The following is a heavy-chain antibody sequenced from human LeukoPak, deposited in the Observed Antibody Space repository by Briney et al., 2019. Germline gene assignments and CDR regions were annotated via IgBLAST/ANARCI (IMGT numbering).Heavy chain of an antibody. CDR2: IRSKAHSYAT. V-gene: IGHV3-73*01. CDR1: GFTFSGSS. J-gene: IGHJ4*02. Sequence: GGSLRLSCAASGFTFSGSSMQWVRQAPGKGLEWVGRIRSKAHSYATAYAASVKGRFTISRDDSKNTAYLQMNSLKTEDTAVYYCTSRGWPWGQGTLVTASS. CDR3: TSRGWP. D-gene: IGHD6-19*01.